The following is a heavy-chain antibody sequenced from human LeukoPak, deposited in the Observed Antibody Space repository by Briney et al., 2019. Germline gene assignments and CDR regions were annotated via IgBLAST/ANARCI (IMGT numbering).Heavy chain of an antibody. CDR2: ISGSGGST. CDR3: AKFKFGSSGWCDY. CDR1: GFTFSTHA. J-gene: IGHJ4*02. Sequence: GGSLRLSCAASGFTFSTHAMTWVRQTPGKGLEWVSAISGSGGSTYYADSVKGRFTISRDNSKNTLYLQMNSLRAEDTAVYYCAKFKFGSSGWCDYWGQGTLVTVSS. V-gene: IGHV3-23*01. D-gene: IGHD6-19*01.